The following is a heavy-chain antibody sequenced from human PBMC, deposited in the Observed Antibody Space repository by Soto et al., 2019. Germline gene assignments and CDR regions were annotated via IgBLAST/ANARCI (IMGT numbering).Heavy chain of an antibody. J-gene: IGHJ4*02. D-gene: IGHD1-7*01. CDR3: ARSNYVTYFDY. Sequence: PSETLSLTCTVSGGSISSYYWSWIRQPPGKGLEWIGYIYYSGSTNYNPSLKSRVTISVDTSKNQFSLKLSSVTAADTAVYYCARSNYVTYFDYWGQGTLVTVSS. CDR2: IYYSGST. V-gene: IGHV4-59*01. CDR1: GGSISSYY.